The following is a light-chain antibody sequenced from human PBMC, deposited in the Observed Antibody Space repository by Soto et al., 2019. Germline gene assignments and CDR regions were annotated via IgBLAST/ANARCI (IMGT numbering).Light chain of an antibody. Sequence: EIVLTQSPGTLSLSPGERATLSCRASQSVTNNYLAWYQQKPGQGPRLLIYAASGRATGIPDRFSGSGAGTDFTLTISRLEPEDFAVYYFQQYVTSRTFGQGTKVEIK. CDR2: AAS. CDR1: QSVTNNY. CDR3: QQYVTSRT. J-gene: IGKJ1*01. V-gene: IGKV3-20*01.